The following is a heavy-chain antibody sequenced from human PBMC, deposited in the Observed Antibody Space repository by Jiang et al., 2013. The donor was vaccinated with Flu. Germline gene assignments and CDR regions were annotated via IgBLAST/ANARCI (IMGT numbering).Heavy chain of an antibody. CDR2: IYYSGST. CDR1: GGSISSYY. Sequence: SGSGLVKPSETLSLTCTVSGGSISSYYWSWIRQPPGKGLEWIGYIYYSGSTNYNPSLKSRVTISVDTSKNQFSLKLSSVTAADTAVYYCARLACGGDCYPDYWGQGTLVTV. D-gene: IGHD2-21*02. CDR3: ARLACGGDCYPDY. J-gene: IGHJ4*02. V-gene: IGHV4-59*01.